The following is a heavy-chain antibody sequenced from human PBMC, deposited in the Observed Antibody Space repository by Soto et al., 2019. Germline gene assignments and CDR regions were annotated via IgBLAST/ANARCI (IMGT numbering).Heavy chain of an antibody. V-gene: IGHV4-34*01. J-gene: IGHJ6*02. D-gene: IGHD1-26*01. Sequence: SETLSLTCAVYGGSFSGYFWSWIRQPPGKGLGWIGEINHSGSTNYNASLRSRVTVTVDRSKNQFSLKLSSVTAADTAVYYCARCGNSGSYYVYYYYYGMDVWGHGTTV. CDR1: GGSFSGYF. CDR3: ARCGNSGSYYVYYYYYGMDV. CDR2: INHSGST.